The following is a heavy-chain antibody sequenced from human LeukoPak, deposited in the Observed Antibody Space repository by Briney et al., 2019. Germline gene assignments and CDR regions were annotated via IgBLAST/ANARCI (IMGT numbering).Heavy chain of an antibody. CDR2: ITTSATYI. CDR1: GFTFSSYS. V-gene: IGHV3-21*01. Sequence: PGGSLRLSCAASGFTFSSYSMNWVRQAPGKAMEWVSSITTSATYIFYADSVKGRFTISRDNAKNSLYLQMNSLRAEDTAVYYCAREYHRGSSWYPPTLDYWGQGTLVTVSS. CDR3: AREYHRGSSWYPPTLDY. D-gene: IGHD6-13*01. J-gene: IGHJ4*02.